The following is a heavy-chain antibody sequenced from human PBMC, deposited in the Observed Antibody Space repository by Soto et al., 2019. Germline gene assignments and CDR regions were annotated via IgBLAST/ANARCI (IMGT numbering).Heavy chain of an antibody. CDR3: VRDQKYFRVNGNWFDS. CDR2: VSGNNGAS. D-gene: IGHD2-2*01. V-gene: IGHV1-18*04. CDR1: GYTSADFG. Sequence: QVQLMQSGTEVKKPGASVTVSCTASGYTSADFGISWVRQAPGQGLEWMGWVSGNNGASNPAPKVQCRITMTLDTSTGVSYMALRSLRSDDTAIYYCVRDQKYFRVNGNWFDSWGQGTLVSVSS. J-gene: IGHJ5*01.